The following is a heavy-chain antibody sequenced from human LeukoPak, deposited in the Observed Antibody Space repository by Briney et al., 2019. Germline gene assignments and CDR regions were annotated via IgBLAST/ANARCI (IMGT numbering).Heavy chain of an antibody. D-gene: IGHD1-26*01. CDR2: IYYSGST. CDR1: GGSISSYY. Sequence: KSSETLSLTCTVSGGSISSYYWSWIRQPPGKGLEWIGYIYYSGSTNYNPSLKSRVTISVDTSKNQFSLKLSSVTVADTAVYYCARVGGTNFYYYGMDVWGQGTTVTVSS. V-gene: IGHV4-59*01. J-gene: IGHJ6*02. CDR3: ARVGGTNFYYYGMDV.